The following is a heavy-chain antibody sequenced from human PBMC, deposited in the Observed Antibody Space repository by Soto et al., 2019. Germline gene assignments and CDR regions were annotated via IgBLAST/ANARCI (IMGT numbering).Heavy chain of an antibody. CDR1: GFTFSSYS. CDR3: ARGSLDAFDI. D-gene: IGHD3-10*01. Sequence: GGSLRLSCPASGFTFSSYSMNWVRQAPGKGLEWVSSISSSSNYIYYADSVKGRFTISRDNAKNSLYLQMNSLRAEDTAVYYCARGSLDAFDIWGQGTMVTVSS. CDR2: ISSSSNYI. V-gene: IGHV3-21*01. J-gene: IGHJ3*02.